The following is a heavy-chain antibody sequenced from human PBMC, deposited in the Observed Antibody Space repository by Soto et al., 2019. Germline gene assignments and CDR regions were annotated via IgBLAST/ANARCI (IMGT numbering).Heavy chain of an antibody. CDR1: GDSINSSHW. D-gene: IGHD3-3*02. Sequence: SETLSLTCAVSGDSINSSHWWNWVRQPPGKGLEWIGQISHSMSPNYTPSNTSRVTKSVDNSKIHFSLKVTSVTAADTAVYYCAARHFRSGPRTDTRLDYWGQGTLVTVSS. CDR2: ISHSMSP. J-gene: IGHJ4*02. V-gene: IGHV4-4*02. CDR3: AARHFRSGPRTDTRLDY.